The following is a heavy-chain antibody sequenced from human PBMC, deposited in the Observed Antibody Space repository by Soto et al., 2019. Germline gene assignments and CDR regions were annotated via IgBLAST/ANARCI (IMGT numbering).Heavy chain of an antibody. Sequence: PGGSLRLSCAASGFTFSNAWMSWVRQAPGKGLEWVGRIKSKTDGGTTDYAAPVKGRFTISRDDSKNTLYLQMNSLKTEDTAVYYCTTETSTFLRYFDWSDYWGQGTLVTSPQ. D-gene: IGHD3-9*01. V-gene: IGHV3-15*01. CDR1: GFTFSNAW. CDR3: TTETSTFLRYFDWSDY. CDR2: IKSKTDGGTT. J-gene: IGHJ4*02.